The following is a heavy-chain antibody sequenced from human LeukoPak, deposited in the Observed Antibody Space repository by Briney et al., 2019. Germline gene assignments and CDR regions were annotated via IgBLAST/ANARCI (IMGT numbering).Heavy chain of an antibody. CDR1: GFTFSSYS. D-gene: IGHD4-23*01. Sequence: GGSLRLSCAASGFTFSSYSMNWVRQAPGKGLEGVANIKQDGSEKYYVDSVTGRFTISRDNAKNSLYLQMNRLRAEDTAVYYCARKNDYGGDYWGQGTLVTVSS. CDR3: ARKNDYGGDY. CDR2: IKQDGSEK. J-gene: IGHJ4*02. V-gene: IGHV3-7*01.